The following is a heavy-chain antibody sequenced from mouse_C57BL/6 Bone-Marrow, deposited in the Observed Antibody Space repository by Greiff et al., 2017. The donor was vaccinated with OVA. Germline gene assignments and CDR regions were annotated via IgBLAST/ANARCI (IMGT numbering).Heavy chain of an antibody. D-gene: IGHD4-1*01. CDR3: ARNCVFAY. Sequence: QVQLKQSGAELARPGASVKLSCKASGYTFTSYGISWVKQRTGQGLEWIGEIYPRSGNTYYNEKFKGKATLTADKSSSTAYMELRSLTSEDSAVYVCARNCVFAYWGQGTLVTVSA. CDR1: GYTFTSYG. V-gene: IGHV1-81*01. J-gene: IGHJ3*01. CDR2: IYPRSGNT.